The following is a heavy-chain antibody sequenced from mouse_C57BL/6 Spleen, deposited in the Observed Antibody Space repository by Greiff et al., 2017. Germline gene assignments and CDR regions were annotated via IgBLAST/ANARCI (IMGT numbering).Heavy chain of an antibody. J-gene: IGHJ3*01. CDR1: GYTFTEYT. CDR3: ARHEDKRCDYYGGFAY. D-gene: IGHD1-1*01. Sequence: VQLQESGAGLVKPGASVKLSCKASGYTFTEYTINWVQQRSGQGLEWVGWFYPGSGSIKYNEKLKEKATLTAVKASSTGYMERMRLTAEDSAVYFCARHEDKRCDYYGGFAYWGQGTLVTVSA. V-gene: IGHV1-62-2*01. CDR2: FYPGSGSI.